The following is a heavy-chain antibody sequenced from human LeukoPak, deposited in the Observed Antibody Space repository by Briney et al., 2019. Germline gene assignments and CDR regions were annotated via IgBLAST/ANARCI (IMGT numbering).Heavy chain of an antibody. V-gene: IGHV4-4*09. J-gene: IGHJ3*02. Sequence: PSETLSLTCAVSGASISAYYWTWIRQPPGKGLEWIGYIYTSGSTNHNPSLKSRVTISVDTSKNQFSLKLSSVTAADTAVYYCARHVSYDFWSGYSRDAFDIWGQGTMVTVSS. CDR2: IYTSGST. CDR3: ARHVSYDFWSGYSRDAFDI. D-gene: IGHD3-3*01. CDR1: GASISAYY.